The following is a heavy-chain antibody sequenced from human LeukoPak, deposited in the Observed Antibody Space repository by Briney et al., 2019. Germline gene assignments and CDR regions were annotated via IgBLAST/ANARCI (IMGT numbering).Heavy chain of an antibody. CDR3: ARDRQRFPDGGFGELSEFDY. D-gene: IGHD3-10*01. J-gene: IGHJ4*02. V-gene: IGHV1-69*13. CDR1: GDTFNSYA. CDR2: IIPIFGTA. Sequence: GASVKVSCKASGDTFNSYAISWVRQAPGQGLEWMGGIIPIFGTANYAQKFQGRLTITADESTSTASMELNSLRSEDTALYYCARDRQRFPDGGFGELSEFDYWGQGTLVTVSS.